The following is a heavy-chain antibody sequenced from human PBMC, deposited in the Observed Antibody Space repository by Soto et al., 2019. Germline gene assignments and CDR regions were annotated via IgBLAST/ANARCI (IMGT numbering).Heavy chain of an antibody. J-gene: IGHJ4*02. Sequence: QVQLVQSGAEVKKPGSSVKVSCKASGGTFRSYAFSWVRQAPGQGLEWMGGIIPVSGAAHYAQKFQGRVTITADESTSTAYMELSSLSSQDTAVYYCAKALGCRSTSCTLDYWGQGTRVSVSS. CDR2: IIPVSGAA. D-gene: IGHD2-2*01. CDR3: AKALGCRSTSCTLDY. V-gene: IGHV1-69*01. CDR1: GGTFRSYA.